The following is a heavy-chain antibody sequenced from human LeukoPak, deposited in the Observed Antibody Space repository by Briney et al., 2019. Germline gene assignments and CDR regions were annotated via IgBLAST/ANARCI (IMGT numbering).Heavy chain of an antibody. J-gene: IGHJ5*02. CDR2: IYYSGST. V-gene: IGHV4-59*08. D-gene: IGHD3-10*01. CDR3: ARQPATSFGEEEQVNWFDP. CDR1: GGSISSYY. Sequence: SETLSLTCTVSGGSISSYYWSWIRQPPGKGLEWIGYIYYSGSTNYNPSLKSRVTISVDTSKNQFSLKLSSVTAAGTAVYYCARQPATSFGEEEQVNWFDPWGQGTLVTVSS.